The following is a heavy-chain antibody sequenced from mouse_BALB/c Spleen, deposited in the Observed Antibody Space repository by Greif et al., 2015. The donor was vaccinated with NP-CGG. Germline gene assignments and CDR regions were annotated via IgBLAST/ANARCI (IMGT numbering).Heavy chain of an antibody. V-gene: IGHV5-17*02. CDR2: ISSGSSTI. Sequence: EVKLMESGGGLVQPGGSRKLSCAASGFTFSSFGMHWVRQAPEKGLEWVAYISSGSSTIYYADTVKGRFTISRDNPKNTLFLQMTSLRSEDTAMYYCARKQLTGRGGMDYWGQGTSVTVSS. D-gene: IGHD4-1*01. CDR3: ARKQLTGRGGMDY. J-gene: IGHJ4*01. CDR1: GFTFSSFG.